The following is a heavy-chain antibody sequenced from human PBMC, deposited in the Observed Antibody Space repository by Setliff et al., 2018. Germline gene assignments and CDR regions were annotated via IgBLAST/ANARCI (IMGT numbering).Heavy chain of an antibody. CDR1: GGSISSYY. CDR2: IYTSGST. D-gene: IGHD6-19*01. Sequence: SETLSLTCTVSGGSISSYYWSWIRQPPGKGLDWIGYIYTSGSTNYNPSFKSRVTISVDTSKNQFSLKLRSVTAADTAVYYCARATPSSGWTPRGYYYYYMDVWGKGTTVTVSS. J-gene: IGHJ6*03. V-gene: IGHV4-59*01. CDR3: ARATPSSGWTPRGYYYYYMDV.